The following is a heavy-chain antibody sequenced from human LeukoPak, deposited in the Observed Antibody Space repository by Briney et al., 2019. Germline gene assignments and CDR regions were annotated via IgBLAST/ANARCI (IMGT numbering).Heavy chain of an antibody. J-gene: IGHJ4*02. CDR1: GFSFSNYS. CDR2: ISSSSSTI. V-gene: IGHV3-48*01. Sequence: GGSLRLSCAASGFSFSNYSMNWVRQAPGKGLEWVSYISSSSSTIYYADSVKGRFTISRDNAKNSLYLQMNSLRAEGTAVYYCARALFSRGSSSSFGYWGQGTLVTVSS. CDR3: ARALFSRGSSSSFGY. D-gene: IGHD6-6*01.